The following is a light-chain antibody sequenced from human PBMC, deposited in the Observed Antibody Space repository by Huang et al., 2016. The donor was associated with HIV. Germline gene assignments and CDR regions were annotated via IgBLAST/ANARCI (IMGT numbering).Light chain of an antibody. CDR3: MQGTHWPLT. Sequence: DVVMTQSPLSLPVTLGQPASISCRSSQSLVHSDGNPYVNLFHQRPGQSPRRLIYKVANRDSGVPDRYSGSGSGTDFTLKISRVEAEDVGVYYCMQGTHWPLTFGGGTKVEIK. J-gene: IGKJ4*01. V-gene: IGKV2-30*02. CDR2: KVA. CDR1: QSLVHSDGNPY.